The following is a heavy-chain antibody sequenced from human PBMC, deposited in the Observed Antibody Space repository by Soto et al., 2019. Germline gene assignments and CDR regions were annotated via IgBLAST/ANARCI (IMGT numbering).Heavy chain of an antibody. J-gene: IGHJ3*02. Sequence: ASVKVSCKASGYTFTSYGISWVRQAPGQGLEWMGWISAYNGNTNYAQKLQGRVTMTTDTSTSTAYMELRSLRSDDTAVYYCARLRRSSGWYPTSLDAFDIWGQGTMVTVSS. V-gene: IGHV1-18*01. CDR2: ISAYNGNT. CDR1: GYTFTSYG. CDR3: ARLRRSSGWYPTSLDAFDI. D-gene: IGHD6-19*01.